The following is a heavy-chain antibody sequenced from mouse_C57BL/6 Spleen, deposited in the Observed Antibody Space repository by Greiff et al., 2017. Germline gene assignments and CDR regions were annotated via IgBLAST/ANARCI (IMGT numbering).Heavy chain of an antibody. D-gene: IGHD1-1*01. V-gene: IGHV1-80*01. J-gene: IGHJ2*01. Sequence: QVHVKQSGAELVKPGASVKISCKASGYAFSSYWMNWVKQRPGKGLEWIGQIYPGDGDTNYNGKFKGKATLTADKSSSTAYMQLSSLTSEDSAVYFCARSLITTVVAPSYWGQGTTLTVSS. CDR1: GYAFSSYW. CDR2: IYPGDGDT. CDR3: ARSLITTVVAPSY.